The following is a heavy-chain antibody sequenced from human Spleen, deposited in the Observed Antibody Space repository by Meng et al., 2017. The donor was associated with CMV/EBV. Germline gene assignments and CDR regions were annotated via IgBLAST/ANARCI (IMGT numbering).Heavy chain of an antibody. Sequence: YTFTDYYMHWVRQAPGEGLEWMGLVDPENQKTIYAEKFQGRLTITADTSIDTSYIELTSLRSDDTAVYYCVTLCSGGSCLIRQGWFDPWGQGTLITVSS. V-gene: IGHV1-69-2*01. CDR2: VDPENQKT. CDR1: YTFTDYY. CDR3: VTLCSGGSCLIRQGWFDP. D-gene: IGHD2-15*01. J-gene: IGHJ5*02.